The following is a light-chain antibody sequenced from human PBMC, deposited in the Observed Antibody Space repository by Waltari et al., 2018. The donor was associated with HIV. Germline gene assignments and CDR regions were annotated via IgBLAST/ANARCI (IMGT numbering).Light chain of an antibody. Sequence: IVITQSPHSLPLSLGERATITCNSSQNIFYSSKNANYLAWYQQKPGQSPKLLIYWACSRAAGVPDRFSGSGSRTDFTLSISSLQSEDVAVYFCQQYYSTPPTFGQGTRVEIK. CDR1: QNIFYSSKNANY. CDR2: WAC. J-gene: IGKJ1*01. CDR3: QQYYSTPPT. V-gene: IGKV4-1*01.